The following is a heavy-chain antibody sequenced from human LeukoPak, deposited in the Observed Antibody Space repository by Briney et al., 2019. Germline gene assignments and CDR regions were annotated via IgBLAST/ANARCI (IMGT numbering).Heavy chain of an antibody. CDR1: GDSISSYY. V-gene: IGHV4-59*01. J-gene: IGHJ1*01. Sequence: SETLSLTCTVSGDSISSYYWSWIRQPPGKGLEWIGCIYNSGSTNYNPSVKSRVTISVDTSKNYVSLNLRSVTAADTAVYYCARSGDLGYLISQHWGQGTLVTVSS. D-gene: IGHD3-10*01. CDR2: IYNSGST. CDR3: ARSGDLGYLISQH.